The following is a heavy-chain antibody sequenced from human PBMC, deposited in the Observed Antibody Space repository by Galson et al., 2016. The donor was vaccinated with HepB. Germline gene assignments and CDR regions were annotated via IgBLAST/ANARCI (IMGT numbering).Heavy chain of an antibody. J-gene: IGHJ4*02. CDR1: GFNFSTFT. V-gene: IGHV3-21*06. D-gene: IGHD1-26*01. CDR2: ISSSSLYI. Sequence: SLRLSCAASGFNFSTFTVNWVRQVPGKGLEWVSSISSSSLYIYYADSLRGRFTVSRDNSKNSLFLQMNSLRAEDTAVYYCARGDIVGAIFDHWGQGTLVTVSS. CDR3: ARGDIVGAIFDH.